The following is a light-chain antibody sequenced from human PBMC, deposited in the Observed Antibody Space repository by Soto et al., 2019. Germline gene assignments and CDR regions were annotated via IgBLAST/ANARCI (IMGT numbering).Light chain of an antibody. CDR1: QSVSSSY. V-gene: IGKV3-20*01. Sequence: EIVLTQSPGTLSLSPGERATLSCRASQSVSSSYLAWYQQKPGQAPRLLIYGASSRSTGIPDRFSGSGSGTDSTLTISRLEPEDFAVYYCQQYGSSPLFTFGPATKVDIK. J-gene: IGKJ3*01. CDR3: QQYGSSPLFT. CDR2: GAS.